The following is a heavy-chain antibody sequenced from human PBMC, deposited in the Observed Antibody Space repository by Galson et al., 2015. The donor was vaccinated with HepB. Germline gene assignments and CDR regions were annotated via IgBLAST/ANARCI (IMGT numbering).Heavy chain of an antibody. CDR3: ARGTNDAFDI. CDR2: ISGGSIGI. V-gene: IGHV3-21*01. J-gene: IGHJ3*02. Sequence: SLRLSCAASGFTFNAYTINWVRQAPGKGLEWVSLISGGSIGIYYAGSVKGRFTISRDNAKNSLYLQMNSLRADDTALYYCARGTNDAFDIWGLGTMVTVSS. CDR1: GFTFNAYT.